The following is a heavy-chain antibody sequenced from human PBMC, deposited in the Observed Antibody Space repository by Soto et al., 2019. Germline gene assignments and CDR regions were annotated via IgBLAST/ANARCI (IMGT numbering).Heavy chain of an antibody. CDR2: MFHSGST. CDR3: AKNNAYAIDA. D-gene: IGHD1-20*01. J-gene: IGHJ6*02. Sequence: QVQLQESGPGLVKPSGTLSLTCVVSGASISDSHWWTWVRQPPGKGLEWIVEMFHSGSTNYNPTLKSRVTISIDKSRDQFSLNLNSVTAAYTAVYYCAKNNAYAIDAWGQGTTVTVSS. CDR1: GASISDSHW. V-gene: IGHV4-4*02.